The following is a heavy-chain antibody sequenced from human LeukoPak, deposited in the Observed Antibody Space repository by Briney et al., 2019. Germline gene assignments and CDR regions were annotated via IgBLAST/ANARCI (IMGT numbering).Heavy chain of an antibody. V-gene: IGHV4-31*03. J-gene: IGHJ6*02. Sequence: SETLSLTCTVSGDSISSGGSYWSWTRQPPGEGLEWIGYIYYSLTTNYNPSLKSRVTISVDTSKNQFSLKLSSVTAADTAVYYCARAACSSTSCYAGYYYGMDVWGQGTTVTVSS. CDR2: IYYSLTT. CDR1: GDSISSGGSY. CDR3: ARAACSSTSCYAGYYYGMDV. D-gene: IGHD2-2*01.